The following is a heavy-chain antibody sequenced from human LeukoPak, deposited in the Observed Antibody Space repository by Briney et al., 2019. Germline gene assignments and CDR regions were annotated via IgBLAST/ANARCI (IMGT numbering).Heavy chain of an antibody. J-gene: IGHJ6*02. D-gene: IGHD6-19*01. V-gene: IGHV3-48*04. CDR1: GFTFSGYD. CDR3: ARDRFLSGVGSYSSGWYDYYYGMDV. Sequence: GGSLRLSCAASGFTFSGYDMSWVRQAPGKGLEWVSYTSSSSSTIYYADSVKSRFTISRDNAKNSLYLQMNSLRAEDTAVYYCARDRFLSGVGSYSSGWYDYYYGMDVWGQGTTVTVSS. CDR2: TSSSSSTI.